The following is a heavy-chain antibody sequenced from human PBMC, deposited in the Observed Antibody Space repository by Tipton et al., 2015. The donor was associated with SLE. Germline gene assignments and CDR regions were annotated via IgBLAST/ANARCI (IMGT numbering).Heavy chain of an antibody. V-gene: IGHV3-7*03. CDR3: ARGGSSRFDL. CDR2: IKEDDSEI. CDR1: GFTVSSNY. Sequence: SLRLSCAASGFTVSSNYMSWVRQAPGKGLEWVAKIKEDDSEIYYLDSVKGRFTISRDNAKNSLYLQMKSLRAEDTAVYYCARGGSSRFDLWGRGTLVTVSS. J-gene: IGHJ2*01.